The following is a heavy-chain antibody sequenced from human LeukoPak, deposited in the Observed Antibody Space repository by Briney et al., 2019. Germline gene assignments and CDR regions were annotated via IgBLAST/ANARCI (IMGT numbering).Heavy chain of an antibody. J-gene: IGHJ5*02. CDR3: ARDRVVGLAPFAP. Sequence: KLSCKVSGNTLISIAMHWVRQPPGQSLEWMGWIHTDNGDTKHSQYFRGRVSITRDTSANTAYMELSSLRSEDTAVYSCARDRVVGLAPFAPWGQGNLVTVSS. CDR1: GNTLISIA. CDR2: IHTDNGDT. V-gene: IGHV1-3*04. D-gene: IGHD2-15*01.